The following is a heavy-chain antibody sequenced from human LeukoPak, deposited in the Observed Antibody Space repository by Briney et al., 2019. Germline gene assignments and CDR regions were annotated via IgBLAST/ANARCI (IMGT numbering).Heavy chain of an antibody. CDR3: ARVSGSRLFDY. Sequence: SVKVSCKASGGTFSSYAISWVRQAPGQELEWMGGIIPIFGTANYAQKFQGRVTITADESTSTAYMELSSLRSEDTAVYYCARVSGSRLFDYWGQGTLVTVSS. CDR2: IIPIFGTA. D-gene: IGHD6-25*01. V-gene: IGHV1-69*13. J-gene: IGHJ4*02. CDR1: GGTFSSYA.